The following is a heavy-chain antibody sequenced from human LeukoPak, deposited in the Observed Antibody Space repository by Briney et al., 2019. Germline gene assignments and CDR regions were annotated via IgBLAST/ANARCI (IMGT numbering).Heavy chain of an antibody. D-gene: IGHD3-3*01. V-gene: IGHV1-46*01. CDR1: GYTFTGYY. CDR3: ARVRHYDFWSGYYTPYYFDY. J-gene: IGHJ4*02. Sequence: ASVKVSCKASGYTFTGYYMHWVRQAPGQGLEWMGIINPSGGSTSYAQKFQGRVTMTRDTSTSTVYMELSSLRSEDTAVYYCARVRHYDFWSGYYTPYYFDYWGQGTLVTVSS. CDR2: INPSGGST.